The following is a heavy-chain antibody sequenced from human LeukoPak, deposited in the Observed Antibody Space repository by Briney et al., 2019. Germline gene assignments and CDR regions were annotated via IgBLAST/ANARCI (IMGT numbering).Heavy chain of an antibody. CDR3: ARLNSGYEDYYFDD. Sequence: SETLSLTCTVSGGPLTRSLSYWGWIRRPPGKGLEWIGNIYYTGSTDYSPSFESRAAMSVDTSKNQFSLQLRSVTAADTAVYYCARLNSGYEDYYFDDWGQGTLVTDSS. D-gene: IGHD5-12*01. V-gene: IGHV4-39*01. CDR1: GGPLTRSLSY. J-gene: IGHJ4*02. CDR2: IYYTGST.